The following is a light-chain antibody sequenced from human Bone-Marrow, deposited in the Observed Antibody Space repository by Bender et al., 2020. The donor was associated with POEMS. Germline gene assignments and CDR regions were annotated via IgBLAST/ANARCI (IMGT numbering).Light chain of an antibody. CDR2: RDN. J-gene: IGLJ3*02. CDR1: RSNIGRNY. CDR3: AVWDDSLNGWV. Sequence: QSVLTQPPSVSGTPGQRVTISCSGSRSNIGRNYVYWYQQLPGTAPKLLIYRDNQRPSGVPDRFSGSKSGTSASLAISGLRSEDEADYYCAVWDDSLNGWVFGGGTKLTVL. V-gene: IGLV1-47*01.